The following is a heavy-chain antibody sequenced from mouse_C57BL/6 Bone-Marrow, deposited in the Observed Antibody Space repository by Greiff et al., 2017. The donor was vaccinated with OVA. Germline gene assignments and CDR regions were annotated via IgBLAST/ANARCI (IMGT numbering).Heavy chain of an antibody. D-gene: IGHD2-3*01. CDR3: TTYGYYSSYYAMDY. V-gene: IGHV14-4*01. J-gene: IGHJ4*01. CDR2: IDPENGDT. Sequence: EVQLQQSGAELVRPGASVKLSCTASGFNIKDDYMHWVKQRPEQGLEWIGWIDPENGDTEYASKFQGKATITADTSSNTAYLQRSSLTSEDTAVYYCTTYGYYSSYYAMDYWGQGTSVTVSS. CDR1: GFNIKDDY.